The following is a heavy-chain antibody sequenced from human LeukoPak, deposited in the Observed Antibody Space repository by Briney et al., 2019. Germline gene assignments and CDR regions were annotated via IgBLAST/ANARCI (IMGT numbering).Heavy chain of an antibody. Sequence: SETLSPTCTVSGGSISSYYWNWIRQPPGKGLEWIGRIYTSGTTHYNPSLQSRVTMSVDTSKNQFSLKLNSVTAADTAVYYCARDPGDYNHHWYFVLWGSGPLLTVSS. J-gene: IGHJ2*01. CDR3: ARDPGDYNHHWYFVL. CDR1: GGSISSYY. CDR2: IYTSGTT. D-gene: IGHD4-17*01. V-gene: IGHV4-4*07.